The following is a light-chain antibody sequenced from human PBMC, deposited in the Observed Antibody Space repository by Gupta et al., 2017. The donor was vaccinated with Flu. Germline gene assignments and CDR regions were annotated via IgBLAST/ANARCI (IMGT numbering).Light chain of an antibody. CDR2: GAS. J-gene: IGKJ2*03. Sequence: EIVMTQSPATLSVSPGERATLSCRASQSVSRYLAWYQHKPGQAPRLLIYGASTRATGIPARFSGSGSGTEFTLTISSLQSEDVAVYYCQHYNGWPPAYSFGQGTKLEIK. CDR3: QHYNGWPPAYS. V-gene: IGKV3-15*01. CDR1: QSVSRY.